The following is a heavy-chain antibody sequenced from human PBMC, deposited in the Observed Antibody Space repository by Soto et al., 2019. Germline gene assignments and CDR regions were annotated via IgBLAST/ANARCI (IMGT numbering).Heavy chain of an antibody. Sequence: QVQLVQSGAEVKKSGASVKVSCKPSGYSFSDYFIQWVRQAPGQGLEWVAWINPKTAATNYAKKFQGRVSLNWDTSSTTAYMELTRLIPDDTAVYYCARIKWGLNYYNGMDVWGQGTTVIVSS. CDR3: ARIKWGLNYYNGMDV. V-gene: IGHV1-2*02. D-gene: IGHD1-26*01. CDR1: GYSFSDYF. CDR2: INPKTAAT. J-gene: IGHJ6*02.